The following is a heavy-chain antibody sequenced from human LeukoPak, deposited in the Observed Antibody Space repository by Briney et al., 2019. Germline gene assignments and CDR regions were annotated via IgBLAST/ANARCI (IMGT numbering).Heavy chain of an antibody. CDR3: ARRLAVAGRGYYGMDV. CDR2: INPGDSDT. V-gene: IGHV5-51*01. J-gene: IGHJ6*02. Sequence: GESLKISCKGSGYSFTSSWIGWVRQMPGKGLEWMGIINPGDSDTRYSPSFQGQVTISADKSINTAYLQWSSLKASDSAMYYCARRLAVAGRGYYGMDVWGQGTTVTVSS. D-gene: IGHD6-19*01. CDR1: GYSFTSSW.